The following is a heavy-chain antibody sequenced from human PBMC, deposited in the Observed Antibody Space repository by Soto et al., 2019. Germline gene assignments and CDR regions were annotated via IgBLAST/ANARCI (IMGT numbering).Heavy chain of an antibody. CDR2: VSPKSGGT. V-gene: IGHV1-2*02. D-gene: IGHD2-8*02. CDR1: GYNFSDYY. J-gene: IGHJ5*02. Sequence: ASVKVSCKASGYNFSDYYIHWVRQAPGQGLEWLGWVSPKSGGTNYAQKFKGRVTMTRDTSSNTVYMDLSGLKSDDTAVFYCAREISGGGPLNWFDPWGQGTLVTVSS. CDR3: AREISGGGPLNWFDP.